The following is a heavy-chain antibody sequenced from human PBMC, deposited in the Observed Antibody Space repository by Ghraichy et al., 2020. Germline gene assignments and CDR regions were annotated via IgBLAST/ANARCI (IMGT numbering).Heavy chain of an antibody. Sequence: ASVKVSCKASGYTFTGYYMHWVRQAPGQGLEWMGRINPNSGGTNYAQKFQGRVTMTRDTSISTAYMELSRLRSDDTAVYYCARFLADCSSTSCYKIYYFDYWGQGTLVTVSS. D-gene: IGHD2-2*02. CDR2: INPNSGGT. J-gene: IGHJ4*02. CDR3: ARFLADCSSTSCYKIYYFDY. CDR1: GYTFTGYY. V-gene: IGHV1-2*06.